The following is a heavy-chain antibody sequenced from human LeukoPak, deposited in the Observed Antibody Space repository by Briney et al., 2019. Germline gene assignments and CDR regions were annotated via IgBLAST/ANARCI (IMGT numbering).Heavy chain of an antibody. CDR1: GYTFTSYF. J-gene: IGHJ4*02. CDR2: IDPSDGST. D-gene: IGHD6-13*01. V-gene: IGHV1-46*01. Sequence: ASVRVSCKASGYTFTSYFMHWVRQAPGQGLEWMGIIDPSDGSTSYAQNLQGRVTMTRDTTTSTVYLELSSLRPEDTAVYYCARVVWQQLAFDYWGQGTLVTVSS. CDR3: ARVVWQQLAFDY.